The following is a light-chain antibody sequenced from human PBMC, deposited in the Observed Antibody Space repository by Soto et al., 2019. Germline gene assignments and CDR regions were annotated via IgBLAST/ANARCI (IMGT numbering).Light chain of an antibody. Sequence: DIQMTQSPSSLSASLGDRVTITYRASQSISRHLNWYQQKPGKAPRLLIYAASSLQSGVPSRFSGSGSGTDFILTITSLQPEDSATYYCQQTYNMPRTFGPGTKVDIK. CDR3: QQTYNMPRT. CDR2: AAS. J-gene: IGKJ3*01. CDR1: QSISRH. V-gene: IGKV1-39*01.